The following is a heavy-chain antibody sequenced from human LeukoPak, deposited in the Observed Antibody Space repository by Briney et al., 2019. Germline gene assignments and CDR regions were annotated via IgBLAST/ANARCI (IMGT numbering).Heavy chain of an antibody. CDR2: INPNSGGT. CDR3: ARALVGGCSSTSCAGREGAFDY. CDR1: GYTFTGYY. V-gene: IGHV1-2*02. J-gene: IGHJ4*02. Sequence: ASVKVSCKASGYTFTGYYMHWVRQAPGQGLEWMGWINPNSGGTNYAQKFQGRVTMTRDTSISTAYMELSRLRSDDTAVYYCARALVGGCSSTSCAGREGAFDYWGQGTLVTVSS. D-gene: IGHD2-2*01.